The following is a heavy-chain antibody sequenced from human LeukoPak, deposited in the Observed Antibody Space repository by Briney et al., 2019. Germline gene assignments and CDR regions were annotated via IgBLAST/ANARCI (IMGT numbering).Heavy chain of an antibody. D-gene: IGHD6-19*01. CDR3: ARDKGEGYSSGWPLNYYYYGMDV. V-gene: IGHV3-30-3*01. CDR2: ISYDGSNK. Sequence: GGSLRLSCAASGFTFSSYAMHWVRQAPGKGLEWVAVISYDGSNKYYADSVKGRFTISRDNSKNTLYLQMNSLRAEDTAVYYCARDKGEGYSSGWPLNYYYYGMDVWGQGTTVTVSS. CDR1: GFTFSSYA. J-gene: IGHJ6*02.